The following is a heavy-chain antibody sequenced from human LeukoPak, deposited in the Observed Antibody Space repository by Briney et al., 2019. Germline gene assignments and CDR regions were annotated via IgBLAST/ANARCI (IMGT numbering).Heavy chain of an antibody. CDR2: ISGGGTST. V-gene: IGHV3-23*01. CDR3: ARQPLPDTLYCSSTSCYFMLDY. J-gene: IGHJ4*02. CDR1: GFTFSSYA. Sequence: PGGSLRLSCAASGFTFSSYAMNWVRQAPGKGLEWVSVISGGGTSTYYADSVKGRFTISRDNSKDTLYLQMSSLRADDTAVYYCARQPLPDTLYCSSTSCYFMLDYWGQGTLVTVSS. D-gene: IGHD2-2*01.